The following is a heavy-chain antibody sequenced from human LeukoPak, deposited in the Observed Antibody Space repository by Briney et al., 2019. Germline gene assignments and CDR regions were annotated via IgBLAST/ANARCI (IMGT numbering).Heavy chain of an antibody. J-gene: IGHJ3*02. Sequence: GGSLRLSCAASGFTVSSNYMSWVRQAPGKGLEWVSVIYSGGSTYYADSVKGRFTISRDNSKNTLYLQMNSLRAEDTAVYYCASYYGSGFDAFDIWGQGTMVTVSS. V-gene: IGHV3-53*01. CDR2: IYSGGST. D-gene: IGHD3-10*01. CDR1: GFTVSSNY. CDR3: ASYYGSGFDAFDI.